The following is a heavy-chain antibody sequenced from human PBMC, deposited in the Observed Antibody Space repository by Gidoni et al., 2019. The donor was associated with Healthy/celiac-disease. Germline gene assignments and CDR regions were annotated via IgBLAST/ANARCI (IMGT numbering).Heavy chain of an antibody. CDR2: ISGRGGST. D-gene: IGHD3-3*01. CDR3: AKAPNYDFWSGYFGPFDY. CDR1: GFTFSSYA. J-gene: IGHJ4*02. V-gene: IGHV3-23*01. Sequence: EVQLFESGGGLVQPGGSLTLSCAASGFTFSSYAMSWVRQGPGKGLEWVSAISGRGGSTYYEDSVKGRFTNSRDNAKNTLYLQMNSLRAEDTAVYYCAKAPNYDFWSGYFGPFDYWGQGTLVTVSS.